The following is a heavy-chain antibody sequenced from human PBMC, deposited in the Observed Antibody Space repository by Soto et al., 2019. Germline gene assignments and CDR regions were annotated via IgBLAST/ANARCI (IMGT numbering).Heavy chain of an antibody. Sequence: QVQLVQSGAEVKKPGASVKVSCKASGYTFTSYDINWVRQATGQGLEWMGWMNPNSGNTGYAQKLQGRVTMTRNTSINTDYLELSSLRSEDTAVYYCARGRVAARPRWANWFDPWGQGTLVTVSS. CDR2: MNPNSGNT. CDR3: ARGRVAARPRWANWFDP. V-gene: IGHV1-8*01. D-gene: IGHD6-6*01. J-gene: IGHJ5*02. CDR1: GYTFTSYD.